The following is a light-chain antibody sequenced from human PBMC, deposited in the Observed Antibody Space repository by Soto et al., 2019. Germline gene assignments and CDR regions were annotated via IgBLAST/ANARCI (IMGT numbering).Light chain of an antibody. J-gene: IGKJ5*01. V-gene: IGKV3-11*01. CDR3: QQRGNWIT. CDR2: DAS. CDR1: QSVSSY. Sequence: EIVLTQSPATLSLSPGERATLSCRASQSVSSYLAWYQQKPGQAPRLLIYDASNRATGIPARFSASGSGTDFTLTISSLEPEDSAVYYCQQRGNWITFGPCTRLEI.